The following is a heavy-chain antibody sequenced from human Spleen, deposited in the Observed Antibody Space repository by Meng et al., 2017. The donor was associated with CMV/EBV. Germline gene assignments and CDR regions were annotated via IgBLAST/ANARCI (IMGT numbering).Heavy chain of an antibody. CDR1: GFTFSSYA. CDR3: ARGYSRGFDP. D-gene: IGHD3-22*01. CDR2: ISGSGGST. V-gene: IGHV3-23*01. Sequence: GESLKISCAASGFTFSSYAMSWVRQAPGKGLEWVSAISGSGGSTYYADSVKGRFTISRDNSKDTLDLQMNSLRAEDTAVYYCARGYSRGFDPWGQGTLVTVSS. J-gene: IGHJ5*02.